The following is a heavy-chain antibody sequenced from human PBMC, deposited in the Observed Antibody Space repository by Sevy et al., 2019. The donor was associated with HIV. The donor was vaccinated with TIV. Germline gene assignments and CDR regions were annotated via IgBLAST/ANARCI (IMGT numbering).Heavy chain of an antibody. CDR3: VRDWPFNS. CDR1: GFTFSNYA. V-gene: IGHV3-23*01. CDR2: ISSTGDNA. Sequence: GGSLRLSCAASGFTFSNYAMNWVRQGPGKGLEWVSTISSTGDNALYPSSVKGRLTISRDNSKNTLFLQMTSLRADDTAVYYCVRDWPFNSWGQGTLVTVSS. D-gene: IGHD3-3*02. J-gene: IGHJ5*02.